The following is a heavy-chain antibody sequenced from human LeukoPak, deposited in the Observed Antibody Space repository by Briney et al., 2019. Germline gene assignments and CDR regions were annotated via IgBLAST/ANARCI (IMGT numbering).Heavy chain of an antibody. V-gene: IGHV3-23*01. Sequence: GGSLRLSCAASGFTFSSYAMSWVRQAPGKGLEWVSAISGSGGSTYYADSVKGRFTISRDNSKNTLYLQMNSLRAEDTAVYYCARGGGYSSSWYHRNSQTFYFDYWGQGTLVTVSS. CDR1: GFTFSSYA. D-gene: IGHD6-13*01. J-gene: IGHJ4*02. CDR3: ARGGGYSSSWYHRNSQTFYFDY. CDR2: ISGSGGST.